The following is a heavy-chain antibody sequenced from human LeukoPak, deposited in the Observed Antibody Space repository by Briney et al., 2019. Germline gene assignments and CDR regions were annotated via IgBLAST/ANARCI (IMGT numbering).Heavy chain of an antibody. D-gene: IGHD3-22*01. CDR3: AKDLSSAITSALALDV. J-gene: IGHJ6*02. V-gene: IGHV3-9*01. CDR1: GFTFDDYA. CDR2: ITWNRDNI. Sequence: PSGGSLRLSCAASGFTFDDYAMHWVRHTPGKGLEWVAGITWNRDNIGYGDSVKGRFTISRDNVKNVLYLQMNSLRPEDTALYYCAKDLSSAITSALALDVWGQGTTVIVS.